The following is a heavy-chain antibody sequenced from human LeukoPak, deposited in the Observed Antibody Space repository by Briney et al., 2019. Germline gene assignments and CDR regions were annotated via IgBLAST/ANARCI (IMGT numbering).Heavy chain of an antibody. D-gene: IGHD2-2*01. CDR1: GFTFSSYG. J-gene: IGHJ4*02. CDR2: IRYDGSNK. V-gene: IGHV3-30*02. Sequence: GGSLRLSCAASGFTFSSYGMHWVRQAPGKGLEWVAFIRYDGSNKYYADSVKGRFTISRDNSKNTLYLQMNSLRAEDTAVYYCAKDSPRYCSSTSCPPLDYWGQGTLVTVSS. CDR3: AKDSPRYCSSTSCPPLDY.